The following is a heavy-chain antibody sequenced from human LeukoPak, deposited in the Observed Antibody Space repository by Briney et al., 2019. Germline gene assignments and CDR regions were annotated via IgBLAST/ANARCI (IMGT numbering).Heavy chain of an antibody. V-gene: IGHV1-69*13. D-gene: IGHD4-23*01. CDR3: ASERGDLYGGNSGYYYYGMDV. J-gene: IGHJ6*02. CDR2: IIPIFGTA. Sequence: SVKVSCKASGGTFSSYAISWVRQAPGQGLEWMGGIIPIFGTANYAQKFQGRVTITADESTSTAYMELSSLRSEDTAVYYCASERGDLYGGNSGYYYYGMDVWGQGTTVTVSS. CDR1: GGTFSSYA.